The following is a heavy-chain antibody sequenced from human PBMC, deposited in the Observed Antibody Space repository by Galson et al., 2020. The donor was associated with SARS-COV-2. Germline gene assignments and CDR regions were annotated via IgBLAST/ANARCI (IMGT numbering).Heavy chain of an antibody. J-gene: IGHJ6*02. D-gene: IGHD7-27*01. CDR2: MRSNNDDT. CDR3: ARLHWGAMDV. CDR1: GYTFTMYG. V-gene: IGHV1-18*04. Sequence: ASVKVSCQASGYTFTMYGISWVRQAPGQGLERMGWMRSNNDDTNYAHKFQGRVTMTTDTSTNTAYMEVRSLRSDDTAVYYCARLHWGAMDVWGQGTTVTVSS.